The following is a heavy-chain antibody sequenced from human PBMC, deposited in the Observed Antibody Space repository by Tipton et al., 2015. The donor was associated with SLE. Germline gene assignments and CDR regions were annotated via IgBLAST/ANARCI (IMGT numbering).Heavy chain of an antibody. CDR2: ISAYNGNT. D-gene: IGHD4-11*01. V-gene: IGHV1-18*04. CDR1: GYIFTSYY. Sequence: QLVQSGPEVRKPGASVKVSCKASGYIFTSYYMNWVRQAPGQGLEWMGWISAYNGNTNYAQKLQGRVTMTTVTSTSTAYMELRSLRSDDTAVYYCARDGGGIDDYSAHYYYGMDVWGQGTPVTVSS. J-gene: IGHJ6*02. CDR3: ARDGGGIDDYSAHYYYGMDV.